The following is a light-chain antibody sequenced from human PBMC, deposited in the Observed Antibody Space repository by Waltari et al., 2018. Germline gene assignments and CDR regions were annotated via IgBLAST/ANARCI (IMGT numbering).Light chain of an antibody. J-gene: IGLJ2*01. CDR2: EDY. CDR1: SGSIDTNF. V-gene: IGLV6-57*03. CDR3: HSYDTNQLGV. Sequence: FMLTQPHSVSESPGKTVTVSCTRSSGSIDTNFVQWYQQRPGSAPTTLLYEDYQRPSGVPARFSGSIDSTSNSASLTISGLKPEDEAYYYCHSYDTNQLGVFGGGTKLTVL.